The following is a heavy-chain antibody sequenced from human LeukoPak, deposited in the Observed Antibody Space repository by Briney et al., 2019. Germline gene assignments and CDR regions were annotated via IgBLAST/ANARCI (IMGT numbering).Heavy chain of an antibody. CDR2: ISHSGST. V-gene: IGHV4-34*01. CDR1: GGSFSGYY. CDR3: ARGQITMVRGVIITLYFDY. Sequence: SETLSLTCAVYGGSFSGYYWSWIRQPPGKGLEWIGEISHSGSTNYNPSLKSRVTISVDTSKNQFSLKLSSVTAADTAVYYCARGQITMVRGVIITLYFDYWGQGTLVTVSS. J-gene: IGHJ4*02. D-gene: IGHD3-10*01.